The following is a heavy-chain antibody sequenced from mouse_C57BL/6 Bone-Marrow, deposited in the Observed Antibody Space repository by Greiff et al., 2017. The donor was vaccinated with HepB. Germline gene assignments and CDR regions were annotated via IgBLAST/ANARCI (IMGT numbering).Heavy chain of an antibody. Sequence: VQLQQSGAELARPGASVKLSCKASGYTFTSYGISWVKQRTGQGLEWIGEIYPRSGNTYYNEKFKGKATLTADKSSSPAYMELRSLTSEDSAVYFCARSPYYYAMDYWGQGTSVTVSS. CDR2: IYPRSGNT. CDR3: ARSPYYYAMDY. J-gene: IGHJ4*01. V-gene: IGHV1-81*01. CDR1: GYTFTSYG.